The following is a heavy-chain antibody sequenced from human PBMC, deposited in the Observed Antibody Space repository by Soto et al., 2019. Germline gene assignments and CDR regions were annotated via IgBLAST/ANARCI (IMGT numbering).Heavy chain of an antibody. D-gene: IGHD3-22*01. J-gene: IGHJ6*02. CDR3: ARGGRNDSSRYYLPFSGMDV. CDR2: ISAYNGNT. V-gene: IGHV1-18*01. CDR1: GYTFTSYG. Sequence: QVQLVQSGAEVKKPGASVKVSCKASGYTFTSYGISWVRQAPGQGLEWMGWISAYNGNTNYAQKLQGRVTMTTDTSTSTAYMELRSLRSDDTAVYYCARGGRNDSSRYYLPFSGMDVWGQGTTVTVSS.